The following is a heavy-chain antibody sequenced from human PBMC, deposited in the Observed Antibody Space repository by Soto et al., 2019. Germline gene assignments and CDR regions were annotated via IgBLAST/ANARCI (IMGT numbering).Heavy chain of an antibody. CDR1: GYTFTSYG. J-gene: IGHJ6*02. CDR2: ISAYNGHT. V-gene: IGHV1-18*04. CDR3: ARSSANYYDFWSGYSSGMDV. Sequence: ASVKVSCKASGYTFTSYGISWVRQAPGQGLEWMGWISAYNGHTNYAQKLQGRVTMTTDTSTSTAYMELRSLRSDDTAVYYCARSSANYYDFWSGYSSGMDVWGQGTTVTVSS. D-gene: IGHD3-3*01.